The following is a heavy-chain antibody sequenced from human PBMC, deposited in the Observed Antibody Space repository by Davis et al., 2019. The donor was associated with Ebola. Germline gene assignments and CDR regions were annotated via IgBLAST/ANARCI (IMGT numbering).Heavy chain of an antibody. Sequence: GESLKISCVASGFSFSSYSMNWVRQAPGKGLEWVSFISSSETTIYYADSVKGRFTISRDNAKNSLYLQMNSLTDEDTAVYYCARDANMYVDIVAIPNFDSWGQGTLVTVSS. D-gene: IGHD5-12*01. V-gene: IGHV3-48*02. J-gene: IGHJ4*02. CDR2: ISSSETTI. CDR1: GFSFSSYS. CDR3: ARDANMYVDIVAIPNFDS.